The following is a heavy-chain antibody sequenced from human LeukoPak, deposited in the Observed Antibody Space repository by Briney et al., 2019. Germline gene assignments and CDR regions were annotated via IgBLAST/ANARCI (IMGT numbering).Heavy chain of an antibody. Sequence: GSLRLSCAASGFTFSSYAMGWVRQAPGKGLEWVSVISGSGGSTYYADSVTGRFTISRDNSQNTLYLQMNSLRAEDSAVYYCAKDWAGSDRRYYFDYWGQGTLVTVSS. CDR1: GFTFSSYA. V-gene: IGHV3-23*01. D-gene: IGHD3-22*01. CDR2: ISGSGGST. J-gene: IGHJ4*02. CDR3: AKDWAGSDRRYYFDY.